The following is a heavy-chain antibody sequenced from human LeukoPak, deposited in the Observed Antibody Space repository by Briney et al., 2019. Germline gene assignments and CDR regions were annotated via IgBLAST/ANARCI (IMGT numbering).Heavy chain of an antibody. Sequence: GGSLRPSCSASGFTFSSYAMHWVRQAPGKGLEYVSAISSNGGSTYYADSVKGRFTISRDNSKNTLYLQMSSLRAEDTAVYYCVKDFYPDSSSWYVEVFDYWGQGTLVTVSS. CDR1: GFTFSSYA. CDR2: ISSNGGST. J-gene: IGHJ4*02. V-gene: IGHV3-64D*06. D-gene: IGHD6-13*01. CDR3: VKDFYPDSSSWYVEVFDY.